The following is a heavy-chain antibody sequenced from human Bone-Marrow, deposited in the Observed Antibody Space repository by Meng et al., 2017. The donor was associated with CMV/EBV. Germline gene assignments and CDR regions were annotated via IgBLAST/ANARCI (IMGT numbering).Heavy chain of an antibody. J-gene: IGHJ5*02. CDR2: IIPIFGTA. Sequence: SVKVSCKASGGTFSSYAISWVRQAPGQGLEWMGGIIPIFGTANYAQKFQGRVTITTDESTSTAYMELSSLRSEDTAVYYCARDMCLRSTSCYPGWFDPWGQGTLATVSS. CDR3: ARDMCLRSTSCYPGWFDP. V-gene: IGHV1-69*05. D-gene: IGHD2-2*01. CDR1: GGTFSSYA.